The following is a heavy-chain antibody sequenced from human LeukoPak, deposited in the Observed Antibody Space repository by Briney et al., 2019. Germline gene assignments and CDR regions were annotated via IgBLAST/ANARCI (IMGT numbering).Heavy chain of an antibody. Sequence: SQTLSLTCAISGDSVSSNSAAWNWIRQSPSRGLGWLGRTYYRSEWYKDYAVSVRSRITIKSDTSNNQFTLQLNSVTPEDTAMYYCARDPFSSSWNYFDYWGQRTLVTVSS. V-gene: IGHV6-1*01. CDR1: GDSVSSNSAA. CDR3: ARDPFSSSWNYFDY. D-gene: IGHD6-13*01. CDR2: TYYRSEWYK. J-gene: IGHJ4*02.